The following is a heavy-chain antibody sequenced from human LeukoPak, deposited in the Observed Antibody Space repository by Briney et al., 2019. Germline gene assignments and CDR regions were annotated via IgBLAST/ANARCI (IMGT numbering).Heavy chain of an antibody. Sequence: SGGSLRLSCAASGFTFSSYAMSWVRQAPGKGLEWVSAISGSGGSTYYADSVKGRFTISRDNAKNSLYLQMNSLRAEDTAVYYCARDFSKGSCFDYWGQGTLVTVSS. CDR1: GFTFSSYA. D-gene: IGHD6-13*01. CDR2: ISGSGGST. CDR3: ARDFSKGSCFDY. V-gene: IGHV3-23*01. J-gene: IGHJ4*02.